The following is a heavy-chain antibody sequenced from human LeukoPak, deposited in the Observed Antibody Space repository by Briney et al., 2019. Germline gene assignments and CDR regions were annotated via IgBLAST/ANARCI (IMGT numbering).Heavy chain of an antibody. V-gene: IGHV4-39*07. Sequence: KPSETLSHTCTVSGGSISSSSYYWGWIRQPPGKGLEWIGSIYYSGSTYYNPSLKSRVTISVDTSKNQFSLKLSSVTAADTAVYYCARLATSPVLYYFDYWGQGTLVTVSS. CDR1: GGSISSSSYY. D-gene: IGHD5-12*01. CDR2: IYYSGST. J-gene: IGHJ4*02. CDR3: ARLATSPVLYYFDY.